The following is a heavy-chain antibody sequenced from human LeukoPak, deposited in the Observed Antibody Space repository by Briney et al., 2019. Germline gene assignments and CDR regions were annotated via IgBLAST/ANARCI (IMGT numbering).Heavy chain of an antibody. CDR2: IYHSGRT. D-gene: IGHD1-26*01. J-gene: IGHJ4*02. Sequence: SSETLSLACAVSGYSIISGYYWDWIRQPPGKGLEWIGSIYHSGRTYSNPHLRSRVTRSVDTSQNHFSLKLTSRRAPGTAVHCCARRPISGSYHWDYWGQGTLVTVSA. V-gene: IGHV4-38-2*01. CDR3: ARRPISGSYHWDY. CDR1: GYSIISGYY.